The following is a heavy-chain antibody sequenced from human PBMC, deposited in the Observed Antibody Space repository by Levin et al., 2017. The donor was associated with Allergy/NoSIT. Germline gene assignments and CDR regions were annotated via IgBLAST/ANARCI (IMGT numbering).Heavy chain of an antibody. CDR2: INHSGST. CDR3: ARHRSPNYVWGSYRRYSQQGEYYFDY. CDR1: GGSFSGYY. D-gene: IGHD3-16*02. V-gene: IGHV4-34*01. J-gene: IGHJ4*02. Sequence: SETLSLTCAVYGGSFSGYYWSWIRQPPGKGLEWIGEINHSGSTNYNPSLKSRVTISVDTSKNQFSLKLSSVTAADTAVYYCARHRSPNYVWGSYRRYSQQGEYYFDYWGQGTLVTVSS.